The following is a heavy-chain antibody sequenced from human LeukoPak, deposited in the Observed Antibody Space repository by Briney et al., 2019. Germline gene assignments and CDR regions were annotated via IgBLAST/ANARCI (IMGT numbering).Heavy chain of an antibody. CDR1: GFTFSSYA. CDR3: ARVEAYDFWSGYHHKGDTDY. J-gene: IGHJ4*02. V-gene: IGHV3-23*01. CDR2: ISGSGGST. D-gene: IGHD3-3*01. Sequence: AGGSLRLSCAASGFTFSSYAMSWVRQAPGKGLEWVSAISGSGGSTYYADSVKGRFTISRDNAKNSLYLQMNSLRAEDTAVYYCARVEAYDFWSGYHHKGDTDYWGQGTLVTVSS.